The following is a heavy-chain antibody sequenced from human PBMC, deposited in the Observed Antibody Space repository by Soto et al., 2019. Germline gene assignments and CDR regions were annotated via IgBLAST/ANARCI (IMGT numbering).Heavy chain of an antibody. CDR1: GYTFTSFP. CDR2: INPANGDT. Sequence: QVHLVQSGAEVKKPGASVRVSCQASGYTFTSFPMHWVRQAPGQRLEWMGWINPANGDTGYSQKFQVRVTITRETSARTAYMELRSLTSEDTAIYFCARKDYYGSGSYHFDSWGQGTLVIVSS. CDR3: ARKDYYGSGSYHFDS. J-gene: IGHJ4*02. V-gene: IGHV1-3*01. D-gene: IGHD3-10*01.